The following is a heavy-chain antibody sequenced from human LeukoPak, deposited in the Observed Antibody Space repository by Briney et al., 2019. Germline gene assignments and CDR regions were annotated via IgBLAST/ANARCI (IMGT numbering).Heavy chain of an antibody. CDR2: ISSSSTYI. D-gene: IGHD3-10*01. CDR1: GFTFSSYS. CDR3: ARGSDYYGSGTPPNWFDP. J-gene: IGHJ5*02. V-gene: IGHV3-21*01. Sequence: GGSLRLSCAASGFTFSSYSMNWVRQAPGKGLEWVSSISSSSTYIYYADSVKGRFTISRDNAKNSLYLQMNSLRAEDTAVYYCARGSDYYGSGTPPNWFDPWGQGTLVTVSS.